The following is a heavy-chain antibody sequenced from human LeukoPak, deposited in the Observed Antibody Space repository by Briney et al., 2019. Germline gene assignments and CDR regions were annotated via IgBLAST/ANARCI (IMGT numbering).Heavy chain of an antibody. CDR1: GGSISSGSYY. J-gene: IGHJ4*02. D-gene: IGHD4-17*01. CDR2: FYSSGST. CDR3: ARDYGDYGYYFDY. Sequence: SQTLSLTCTVSGGSISSGSYYWSWIRQPAGKGLEWIGRFYSSGSTNYNPSLKSRVTISVDTSKNQFSLKLSPVTAADTAVYYCARDYGDYGYYFDYWGQGTLVTVSS. V-gene: IGHV4-61*02.